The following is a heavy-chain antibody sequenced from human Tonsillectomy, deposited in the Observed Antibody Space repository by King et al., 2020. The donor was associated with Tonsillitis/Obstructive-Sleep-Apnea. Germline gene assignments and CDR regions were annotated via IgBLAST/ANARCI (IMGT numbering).Heavy chain of an antibody. CDR3: AKEAGGGTYYYVYYNTDV. CDR2: ISYDGSNK. V-gene: IGHV3-30*18. Sequence: VQLVESGGGVVQPGRSLRLSCAASGFTFSSYGMHWVRQAPGKGLEWVALISYDGSNKYYADSVKGRFTISRDNSKNTLYLQMNSLRAEDTAVYYCAKEAGGGTYYYVYYNTDVWGKGTTVTVSS. J-gene: IGHJ6*03. D-gene: IGHD1-1*01. CDR1: GFTFSSYG.